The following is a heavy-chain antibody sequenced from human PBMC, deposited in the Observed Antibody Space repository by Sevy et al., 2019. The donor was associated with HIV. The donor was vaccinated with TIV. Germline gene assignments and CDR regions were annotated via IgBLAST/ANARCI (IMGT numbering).Heavy chain of an antibody. CDR2: ISNSGGTT. V-gene: IGHV3-11*04. CDR3: VRAIGAAGSY. Sequence: GGSLRLSCATSGFTFSDYYMSWIRQAPGKGLEWVSYISNSGGTTYYADSVKGRFTISRDNAKNSVYLQMNSLRAEDAALYYCVRAIGAAGSYWGLGTLVTVSS. D-gene: IGHD6-13*01. CDR1: GFTFSDYY. J-gene: IGHJ4*02.